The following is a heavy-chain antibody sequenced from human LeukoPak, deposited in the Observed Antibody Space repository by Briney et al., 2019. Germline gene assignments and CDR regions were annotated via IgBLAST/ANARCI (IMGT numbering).Heavy chain of an antibody. CDR1: GYTFTSYG. V-gene: IGHV1-18*01. J-gene: IGHJ4*02. Sequence: ASVKVSCKASGYTFTSYGISWVRQAPGQGLEWMGWISAYNGNTNYAQKLQGRVTMTTDTSTSTAYMELRSLRSDDTAVYYCERCRYYYDSSGYSDYCGQGPLVTVSS. D-gene: IGHD3-22*01. CDR2: ISAYNGNT. CDR3: ERCRYYYDSSGYSDY.